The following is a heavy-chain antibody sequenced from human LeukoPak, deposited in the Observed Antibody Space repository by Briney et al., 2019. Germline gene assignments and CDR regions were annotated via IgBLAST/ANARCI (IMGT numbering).Heavy chain of an antibody. CDR2: ISGSGGST. J-gene: IGHJ5*02. CDR3: AKDHPLSGWFDP. V-gene: IGHV3-23*01. CDR1: GFTFSSYA. Sequence: GGSLRLSCAASGFTFSSYAMSWIRQAPGKGLEWVPAISGSGGSTYYADSVKGRFTISRDNSKNTLYLQMNSLRAEDTAVYYCAKDHPLSGWFDPWGQGTLVTVSS.